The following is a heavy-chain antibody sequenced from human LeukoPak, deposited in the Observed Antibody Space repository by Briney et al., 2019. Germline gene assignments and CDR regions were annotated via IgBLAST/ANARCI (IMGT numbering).Heavy chain of an antibody. CDR3: ARQTWYYDILTGYYVRYFDY. J-gene: IGHJ4*02. CDR1: GYSISSGYY. Sequence: SVTLSLTCAVSGYSISSGYYWGWIRQPPGKGLEWIGSIYHSGSTYYNPSLKSRVTISVDTSKNQFSLKLSSVTAADTAVYYCARQTWYYDILTGYYVRYFDYWGQGTLVTVSS. CDR2: IYHSGST. D-gene: IGHD3-9*01. V-gene: IGHV4-38-2*01.